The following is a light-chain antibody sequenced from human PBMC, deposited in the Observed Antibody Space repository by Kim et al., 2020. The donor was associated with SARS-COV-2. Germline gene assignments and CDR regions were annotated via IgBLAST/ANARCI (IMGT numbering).Light chain of an antibody. CDR3: SSRNNSGSHLV. CDR2: DKS. V-gene: IGLV3-19*01. J-gene: IGLJ3*02. CDR1: TFGSYH. Sequence: AMRQTVRITCQGATFGSYHASWYKQRPGQAPILVIYDKSKWPSGIPGRFSGSGLGTADSLTITGAQAEDEADYYCSSRNNSGSHLVFGGGTQLTVL.